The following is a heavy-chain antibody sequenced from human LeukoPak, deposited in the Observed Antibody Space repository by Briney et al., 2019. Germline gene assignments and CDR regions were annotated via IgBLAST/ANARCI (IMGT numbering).Heavy chain of an antibody. CDR2: IYYNGKT. CDR3: ARGGYHDLTAGWLGPLDF. D-gene: IGHD3-9*01. V-gene: IGHV4-59*01. CDR1: GGSISPYY. Sequence: SETLSLTCTVSGGSISPYYWTWIRQPPGKGLEWVGCIYYNGKTYYNPSLKSRVTASVDTSKNQFSLKLSPVTAADTAVYYCARGGYHDLTAGWLGPLDFWGQGSPVTVSS. J-gene: IGHJ4*02.